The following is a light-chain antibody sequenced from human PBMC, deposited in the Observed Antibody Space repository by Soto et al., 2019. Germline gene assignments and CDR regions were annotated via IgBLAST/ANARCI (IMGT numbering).Light chain of an antibody. CDR1: QSVSSSY. J-gene: IGKJ5*01. V-gene: IGKV3D-20*02. CDR2: DAY. CDR3: QQRHMWPIT. Sequence: EIVMTQSPATLSVSPGERATLSCRAGQSVSSSYLAWYQQKPGQAPRLLIYDAYNRATGIPPRFSGSGSGTDFTLTISSLEPEDSAVYYCQQRHMWPITFGQGTRLEIK.